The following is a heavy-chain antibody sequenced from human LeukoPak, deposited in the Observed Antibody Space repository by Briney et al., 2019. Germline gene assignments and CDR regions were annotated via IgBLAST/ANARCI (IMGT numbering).Heavy chain of an antibody. V-gene: IGHV1-2*02. CDR1: GYTFTGYY. J-gene: IGHJ5*02. D-gene: IGHD5-18*01. Sequence: GASVKVSCKASGYTFTGYYMHWVRQAPGQGLEWMGWINPNSGGTNYAQKLQGRVTMTRDTSISTAYMELSRLRSDDTAVYYCARSIIQLWVNWFDPWGQGTLVTVSS. CDR3: ARSIIQLWVNWFDP. CDR2: INPNSGGT.